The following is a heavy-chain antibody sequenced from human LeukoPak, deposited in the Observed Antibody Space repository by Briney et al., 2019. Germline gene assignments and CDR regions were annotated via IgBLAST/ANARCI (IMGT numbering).Heavy chain of an antibody. CDR2: IWYDGSNK. CDR1: GFTFSSYG. D-gene: IGHD3-10*01. V-gene: IGHV3-33*01. CDR3: ARGPAMVRGVILDY. J-gene: IGHJ4*02. Sequence: GRSLRLSCAASGFTFSSYGMHWVRQAPGKGLEWVAVIWYDGSNKYYADSVKGRFTISRDNSKNTLYLQMNSLRAKDTAVYYCARGPAMVRGVILDYWGQGTLVTVSS.